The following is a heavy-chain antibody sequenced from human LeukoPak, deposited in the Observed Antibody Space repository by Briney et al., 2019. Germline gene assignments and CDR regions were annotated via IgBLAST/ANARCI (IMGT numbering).Heavy chain of an antibody. D-gene: IGHD3-10*01. Sequence: SVKVSCKASGGTFSSYAISWVRQAPGQGLEWMGGIIPIFGTANYAQKFQGRVTITADESTSTAYMELRSLRSDDTAVYYCGRALLGGSDIYTPFSYWGQGTLVTVSS. CDR1: GGTFSSYA. CDR2: IIPIFGTA. J-gene: IGHJ4*02. CDR3: GRALLGGSDIYTPFSY. V-gene: IGHV1-69*01.